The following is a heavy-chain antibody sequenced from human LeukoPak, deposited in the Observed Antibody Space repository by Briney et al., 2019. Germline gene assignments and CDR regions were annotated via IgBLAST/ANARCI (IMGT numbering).Heavy chain of an antibody. CDR3: ARDSGYDFWSGYFDY. CDR1: GGSISSYY. D-gene: IGHD3-3*01. Sequence: SETLSLTCTVSGGSISSYYWSWIRQPPGKGLEWSGYIYYSGSTNYNPSLKSRVAISVDTSKNQFSLTLSSVTAADTAVYYCARDSGYDFWSGYFDYWGQGTLVTVSS. CDR2: IYYSGST. J-gene: IGHJ4*02. V-gene: IGHV4-59*12.